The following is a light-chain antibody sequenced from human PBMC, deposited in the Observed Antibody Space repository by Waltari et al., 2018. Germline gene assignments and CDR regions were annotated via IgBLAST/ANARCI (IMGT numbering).Light chain of an antibody. J-gene: IGLJ1*01. V-gene: IGLV1-44*01. CDR3: AAWDDSLGANV. CDR2: TDH. Sequence: QSMLTQPPSASGTPGQRVTISCSGSGSDIGSNNVLWYQPFPGTAPQLLIYTDHQRPSGVPDRVSASKSGTSSSLAISGLQSEDEADYHCAAWDDSLGANVFGTGTRVTVL. CDR1: GSDIGSNN.